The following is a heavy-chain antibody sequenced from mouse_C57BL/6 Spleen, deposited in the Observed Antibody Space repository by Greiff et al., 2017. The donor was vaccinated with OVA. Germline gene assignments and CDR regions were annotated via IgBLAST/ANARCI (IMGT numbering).Heavy chain of an antibody. CDR2: IWSGGSP. D-gene: IGHD2-3*01. J-gene: IGHJ4*01. V-gene: IGHV2-2*01. Sequence: QVQLQQSGPGLVQPSQSLSITCTVSGFSLTSYGVHWVRQSPGKGLEWLGVIWSGGSPAYNAAFISRLSISKDNSKSQVFFKMNSLQADDTAIYDCARSYDGYPPAMDYWGQGTSVTVSS. CDR3: ARSYDGYPPAMDY. CDR1: GFSLTSYG.